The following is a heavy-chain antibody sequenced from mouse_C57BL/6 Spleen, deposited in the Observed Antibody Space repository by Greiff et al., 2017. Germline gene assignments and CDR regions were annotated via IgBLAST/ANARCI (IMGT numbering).Heavy chain of an antibody. CDR3: ARSGGYGSSPFAY. CDR2: IDPSDSYT. CDR1: GYTFTSYW. Sequence: QVQLQQPGAELVKPGASVKLSCKASGYTFTSYWMQWVKQRPGQGLEWIGEIDPSDSYTNYNQKFKGKATLTVDTSSSTAYMQLSSLTSEDSAVYYCARSGGYGSSPFAYWGQGTLVTVSA. J-gene: IGHJ3*01. V-gene: IGHV1-50*01. D-gene: IGHD1-1*01.